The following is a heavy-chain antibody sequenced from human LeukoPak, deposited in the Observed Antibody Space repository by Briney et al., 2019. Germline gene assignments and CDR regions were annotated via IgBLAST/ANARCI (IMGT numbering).Heavy chain of an antibody. D-gene: IGHD2-15*01. CDR2: IVPVFRSA. CDR1: GGTFRNYL. Sequence: SVKVSCKASGGTFRNYLITWVRQAPGQGLEWMGGIVPVFRSANHAQKFQDRVSITTDESTNTVYMEVSSLRSEDAAVYYCARGGDCSGGTSSFSHYMDVWGKGTTVTVSS. J-gene: IGHJ6*03. CDR3: ARGGDCSGGTSSFSHYMDV. V-gene: IGHV1-69*05.